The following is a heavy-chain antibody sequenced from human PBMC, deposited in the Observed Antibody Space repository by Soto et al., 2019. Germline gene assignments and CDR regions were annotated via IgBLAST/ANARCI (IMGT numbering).Heavy chain of an antibody. CDR1: GYSFAGYW. V-gene: IGHV5-10-1*01. CDR3: ARQIYDSDTGPNFQYYFDS. D-gene: IGHD3-22*01. Sequence: PGEPLKIYCEGSGYSFAGYWITWVRQKPGKGLEWMGRIDPSDSQTYYSPSFRGHVTISVTKSITTVFLQWSSLRASDTAMYYCARQIYDSDTGPNFQYYFDSWGQGTPVTVSS. J-gene: IGHJ4*02. CDR2: IDPSDSQT.